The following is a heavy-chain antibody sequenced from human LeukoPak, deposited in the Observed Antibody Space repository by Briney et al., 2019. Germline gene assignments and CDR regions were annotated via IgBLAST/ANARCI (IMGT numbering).Heavy chain of an antibody. V-gene: IGHV4-4*02. J-gene: IGHJ3*02. D-gene: IGHD3-22*01. CDR3: ARDKIWDDSSVHAFDI. CDR2: IYHSGST. Sequence: GSLRLSCAASGFTFSDNYMTWVRQAPGKGLEWIGEIYHSGSTNYNPSLKSRVTISVDKSKNQFSLKLSSVTAADTAVYYCARDKIWDDSSVHAFDIWGQGTMVTVSS. CDR1: GFTFSDNY.